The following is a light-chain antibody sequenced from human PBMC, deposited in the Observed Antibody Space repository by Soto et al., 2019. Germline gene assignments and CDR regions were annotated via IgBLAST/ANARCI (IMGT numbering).Light chain of an antibody. CDR3: SSYTSSSFYV. J-gene: IGLJ1*01. Sequence: QSLLSQPGCMSGSFGYSKTISCTGTRRDNRSYTYVSWYQQHPVKAPKLMIYDVSNRPSGVSNRFSGSKSGNTASLTISGLQAEDEADYYCSSYTSSSFYVFGTGT. V-gene: IGLV2-14*01. CDR1: RRDNRSYTY. CDR2: DVS.